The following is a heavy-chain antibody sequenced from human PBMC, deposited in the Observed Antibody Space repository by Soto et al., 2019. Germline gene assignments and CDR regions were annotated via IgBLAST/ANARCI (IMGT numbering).Heavy chain of an antibody. CDR3: TRDRASRGYSYGSY. CDR2: IRSKAYGGTT. J-gene: IGHJ4*02. V-gene: IGHV3-49*03. D-gene: IGHD5-18*01. Sequence: PGGSLRLSCTASGFTFGDYAMSWFRQAPGKGLEWVGFIRSKAYGGTTEYAASVKGRFTISRDDSKSIAYLQMNSLKTEDTAVYYCTRDRASRGYSYGSYWGQGTLVTVSS. CDR1: GFTFGDYA.